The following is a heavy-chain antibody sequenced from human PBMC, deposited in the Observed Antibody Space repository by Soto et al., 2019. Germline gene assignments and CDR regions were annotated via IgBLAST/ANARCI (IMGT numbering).Heavy chain of an antibody. CDR2: LSNTGRRT. V-gene: IGHV3-23*01. CDR1: VFPFGANA. CDR3: AKASSAWYGSKNYYFDS. Sequence: GGSLRLSCVVSVFPFGANAMSWVRQAPGKGLEWVSGLSNTGRRTSYADSVKGRFNISRDNSENTLHLQLTNLRAEDTAMYYCAKASSAWYGSKNYYFDSWGQGALVTVSS. J-gene: IGHJ4*02. D-gene: IGHD6-19*01.